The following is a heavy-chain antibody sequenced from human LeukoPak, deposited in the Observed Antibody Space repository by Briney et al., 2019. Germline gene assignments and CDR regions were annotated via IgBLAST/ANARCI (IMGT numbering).Heavy chain of an antibody. CDR3: AGRGHRYSRD. V-gene: IGHV4-4*09. D-gene: IGHD2-15*01. CDR1: GDSVSSGY. Sequence: SETLSLTCTVSGDSVSSGYWTWIRQSPGKGLEWIGYISDSDITDYNPSLKSRLTISVDTSNNQFSLNLNSVTAADAAVYYCAGRGHRYSRDWGQGILVTVSS. CDR2: ISDSDIT. J-gene: IGHJ1*01.